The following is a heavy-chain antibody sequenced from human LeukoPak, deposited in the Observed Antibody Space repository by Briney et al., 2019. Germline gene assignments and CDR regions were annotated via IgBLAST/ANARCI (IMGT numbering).Heavy chain of an antibody. J-gene: IGHJ4*02. Sequence: GGSLRLSCAASGFTFSSYGMHWVRQAPGKGLEWVAVTSYDGSDTYYADSVKGRFTISRDNSKNTLYLQMNSLRAEDTAVYYCAKLPSWGGNWPIDYWGQGTLVTVSS. CDR2: TSYDGSDT. D-gene: IGHD4-23*01. V-gene: IGHV3-30*18. CDR1: GFTFSSYG. CDR3: AKLPSWGGNWPIDY.